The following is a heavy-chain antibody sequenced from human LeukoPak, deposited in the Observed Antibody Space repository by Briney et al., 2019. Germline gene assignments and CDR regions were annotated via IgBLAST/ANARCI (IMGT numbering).Heavy chain of an antibody. CDR3: ARGGGSSSSVDY. Sequence: SETLSLTCAVYGGSFSGYYWSWIRQPPGKGLEWIGEINHSGSTNYNPPLKSRVTISVDTSKNQFSLKLSSVTAADTAVYYCARGGGSSSSVDYWGQGTLVTVSS. CDR1: GGSFSGYY. D-gene: IGHD6-6*01. V-gene: IGHV4-34*01. CDR2: INHSGST. J-gene: IGHJ4*02.